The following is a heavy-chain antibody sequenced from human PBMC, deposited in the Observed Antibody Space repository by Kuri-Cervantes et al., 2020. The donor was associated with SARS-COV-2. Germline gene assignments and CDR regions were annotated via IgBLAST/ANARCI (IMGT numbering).Heavy chain of an antibody. CDR3: AGLDEYSSGWHNDY. D-gene: IGHD6-19*01. Sequence: GGSLRLSCTASGFTFRGYGMHWVRQAPAKGLEWVALTSFDGVTKYYADSVKGRFTISRDNSKNTLYLQMNSLRAEDTAVYYCAGLDEYSSGWHNDYWGQGTLVTVSS. J-gene: IGHJ4*02. V-gene: IGHV3-30*05. CDR1: GFTFRGYG. CDR2: TSFDGVTK.